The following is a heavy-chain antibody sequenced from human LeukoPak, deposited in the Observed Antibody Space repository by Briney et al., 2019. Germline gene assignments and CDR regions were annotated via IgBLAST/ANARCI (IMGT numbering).Heavy chain of an antibody. CDR2: IKEDGSDK. V-gene: IGHV3-7*01. Sequence: GGSLRLSCAGSGFTFSDYWMTWVRQAPGKGLEWVANIKEDGSDKQYVDSVKGRFTVSRDNSKNTVSLQMDSLRVDDTAVYFCARGFLQLTPYYFDYWGQGTLVTVSS. CDR3: ARGFLQLTPYYFDY. J-gene: IGHJ4*02. CDR1: GFTFSDYW. D-gene: IGHD1-1*01.